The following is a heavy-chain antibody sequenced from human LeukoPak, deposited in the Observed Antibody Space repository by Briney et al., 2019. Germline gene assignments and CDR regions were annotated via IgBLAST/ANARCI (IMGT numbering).Heavy chain of an antibody. D-gene: IGHD3-22*01. Sequence: PGRSLRLSCAASGFTFSSYGMHWVRQAPGKGLEWAAVISYDGSNKYYADSVKGRFTISRDNSKNTLYLQMNSLRAGDTAVYYCAKDSPGSGYYRHFDYWGQGTLVTVSS. V-gene: IGHV3-30*18. CDR2: ISYDGSNK. CDR3: AKDSPGSGYYRHFDY. J-gene: IGHJ4*02. CDR1: GFTFSSYG.